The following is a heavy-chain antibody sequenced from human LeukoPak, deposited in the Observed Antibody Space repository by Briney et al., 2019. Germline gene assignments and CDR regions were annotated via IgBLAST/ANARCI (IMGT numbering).Heavy chain of an antibody. Sequence: ASVKVSCKASGYTFTSYGISWVRRAPGQGLEWMGWISAYNGNTNYAQKLQGRVTMTTDTSTSIAYMGLRSLRSDDTAVYYCARSPRYYDSSGYYSTSLTSRRYYFDYWGQGTLVTVSS. CDR3: ARSPRYYDSSGYYSTSLTSRRYYFDY. D-gene: IGHD3-22*01. CDR1: GYTFTSYG. J-gene: IGHJ4*02. V-gene: IGHV1-18*01. CDR2: ISAYNGNT.